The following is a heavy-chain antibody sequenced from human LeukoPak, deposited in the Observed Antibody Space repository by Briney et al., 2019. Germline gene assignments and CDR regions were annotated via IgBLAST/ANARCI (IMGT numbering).Heavy chain of an antibody. Sequence: SETLSLTCAVYGGSFSGYYWSWIRQPPGKGLEWIGEINHSGSTNYNPSLKSRVTISVDTSKNQFPLKLSSVTAADTAVYYCASIVPAAIPYWGQGTLVTVSS. V-gene: IGHV4-34*01. CDR3: ASIVPAAIPY. J-gene: IGHJ4*02. CDR1: GGSFSGYY. D-gene: IGHD2-2*01. CDR2: INHSGST.